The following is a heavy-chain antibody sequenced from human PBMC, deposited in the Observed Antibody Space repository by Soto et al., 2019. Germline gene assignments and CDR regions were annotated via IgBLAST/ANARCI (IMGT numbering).Heavy chain of an antibody. CDR1: EFTLSSYW. Sequence: EVQLVESGGGSVQPGESLRLSCAASEFTLSSYWMHWVRQAPGKGLVWVSRIIGDGSGANYADSVKGRFTISRDNAKTTLYLQMNSLGAEDTAVYYCARDRVHGSGGLDYWGQGILVTVSS. CDR2: IIGDGSGA. CDR3: ARDRVHGSGGLDY. V-gene: IGHV3-74*01. D-gene: IGHD3-10*01. J-gene: IGHJ4*02.